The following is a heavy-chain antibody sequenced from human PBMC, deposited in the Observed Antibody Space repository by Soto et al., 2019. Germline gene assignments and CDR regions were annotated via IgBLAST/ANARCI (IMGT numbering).Heavy chain of an antibody. V-gene: IGHV3-30-3*01. D-gene: IGHD3-10*01. CDR2: ISYDGSNK. J-gene: IGHJ4*01. CDR3: ARGITMVRGVIIDYFDY. CDR1: GFTFSSYD. Sequence: QVQLVESGGGVVQPERSLRLSCAASGFTFSSYDIHWVRQAPGKGLEWVAVISYDGSNKYYADSVKGRFTISRDNSKNTRYLQMNSLRTEDTAVYFCARGITMVRGVIIDYFDYWGHGILVTVSS.